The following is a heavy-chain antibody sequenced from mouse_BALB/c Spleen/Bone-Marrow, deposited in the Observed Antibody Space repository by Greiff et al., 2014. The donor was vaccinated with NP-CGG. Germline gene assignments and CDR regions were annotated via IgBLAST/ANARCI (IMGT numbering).Heavy chain of an antibody. D-gene: IGHD4-1*01. J-gene: IGHJ4*01. CDR2: INPRIGYT. V-gene: IGHV1-7*01. CDR3: ARGNWEAMEY. CDR1: GYTFTSYW. Sequence: QVQLQQSGAELAKPGASVKMSCKASGYTFTSYWMHWVKQRPGQGLEWIGYINPRIGYTEYNQKFKDKATLTADKSSSTTYMQLSSLTSEDSAVYYCARGNWEAMEYWGQGTSVTVSS.